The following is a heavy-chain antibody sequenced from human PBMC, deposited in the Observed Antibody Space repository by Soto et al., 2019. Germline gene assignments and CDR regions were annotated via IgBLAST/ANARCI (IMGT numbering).Heavy chain of an antibody. J-gene: IGHJ4*02. D-gene: IGHD5-18*01. CDR2: IFYDGNT. V-gene: IGHV4-30-4*01. CDR3: ARELSGYSYGPGDMY. Sequence: SETLSLTCFVSGGSISSGAFYWTWIRQPPGKGLEWIGNIFYDGNTYYSPSLESRFTISIDTSNNHFSLAVSSVTAADTAVYFCARELSGYSYGPGDMYGGQGIVVTVSS. CDR1: GGSISSGAFY.